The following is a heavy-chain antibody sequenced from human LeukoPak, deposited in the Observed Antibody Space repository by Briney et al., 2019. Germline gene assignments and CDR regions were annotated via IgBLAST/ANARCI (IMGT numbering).Heavy chain of an antibody. CDR3: ARGPYGSGSYYY. CDR1: GYSISSGYY. CDR2: IYHSGST. Sequence: SETLSITCTVSGYSISSGYYWGWIRQPPGKGLEWIGSIYHSGSTYYNPSLKSRVTISVDTSKNQFSLKLSSVTAADTAVYYCARGPYGSGSYYYWGQGTLVTVSS. J-gene: IGHJ4*02. D-gene: IGHD3-10*01. V-gene: IGHV4-38-2*02.